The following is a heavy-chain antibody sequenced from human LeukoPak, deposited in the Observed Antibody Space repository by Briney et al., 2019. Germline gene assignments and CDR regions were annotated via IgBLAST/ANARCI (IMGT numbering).Heavy chain of an antibody. V-gene: IGHV4-34*01. Sequence: SETLSLTCAVYGGSFSGYYWSWIRQPPGKGLEWIGEINHSGSTNYNPSLKSRVTISVDTSKNQFSLKLSSVTAADTAVYYCARVVVVVVAGRWFDPWGQGALVTVSS. J-gene: IGHJ5*02. D-gene: IGHD2-15*01. CDR3: ARVVVVVVAGRWFDP. CDR2: INHSGST. CDR1: GGSFSGYY.